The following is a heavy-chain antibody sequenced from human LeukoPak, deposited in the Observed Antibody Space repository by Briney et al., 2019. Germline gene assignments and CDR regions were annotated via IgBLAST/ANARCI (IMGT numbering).Heavy chain of an antibody. D-gene: IGHD3-22*01. J-gene: IGHJ3*02. CDR3: ARDYYDSSGYYYISGAFDI. CDR1: GFTFSSYG. Sequence: GRSLGLSCAASGFTFSSYGMHWVRQAPGKGLEWVALISYDGSNEYYADSVKGRFTISRDNSKNTLYLQMNSLRAEDSAVYYCARDYYDSSGYYYISGAFDIWGQGTKVTVSS. CDR2: ISYDGSNE. V-gene: IGHV3-30*03.